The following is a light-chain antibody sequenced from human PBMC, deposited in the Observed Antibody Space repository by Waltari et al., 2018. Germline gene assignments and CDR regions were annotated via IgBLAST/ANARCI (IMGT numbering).Light chain of an antibody. CDR1: QSISSW. V-gene: IGKV1-5*03. Sequence: DIQMTQSPSTLSASVGDRVTITCRASQSISSWLSWYQQKPAKAPNLLIYKASTLESGVPSRFSASGSGTEFTLTISSLQPEDFATYHCQQYSSYRAFGQGTTVEIK. CDR3: QQYSSYRA. CDR2: KAS. J-gene: IGKJ1*01.